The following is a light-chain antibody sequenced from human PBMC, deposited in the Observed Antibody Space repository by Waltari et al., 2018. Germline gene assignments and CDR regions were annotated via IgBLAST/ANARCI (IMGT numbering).Light chain of an antibody. CDR3: GTWDNSLSGGV. CDR2: EKD. J-gene: IGLJ3*02. CDR1: NSNFGNDY. V-gene: IGLV1-51*02. Sequence: QSVLTQPPSVSAAPGQKVTISCSGGNSNFGNDYVSWYQQLPGTAPKLLIYEKDKRPSGIPDRFSGSKSGTSATLAITGLQSGDEANYYCGTWDNSLSGGVFGGGTWLTVL.